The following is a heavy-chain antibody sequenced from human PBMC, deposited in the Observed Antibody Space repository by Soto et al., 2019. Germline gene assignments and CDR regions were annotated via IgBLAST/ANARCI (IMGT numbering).Heavy chain of an antibody. CDR2: IYHSGST. J-gene: IGHJ6*02. V-gene: IGHV4-4*02. CDR1: GGSISSSYW. CDR3: ARVSGSYYYGMDV. Sequence: QVQLQESGPGLVKPSGTLSLTCAVSGGSISSSYWWSWVRQPPGKGLEWIGDIYHSGSTNYNTSPKRRVTIPVDQSQNQVSLKVTSVTAADTAVYYCARVSGSYYYGMDVWGQGTTVTVSS.